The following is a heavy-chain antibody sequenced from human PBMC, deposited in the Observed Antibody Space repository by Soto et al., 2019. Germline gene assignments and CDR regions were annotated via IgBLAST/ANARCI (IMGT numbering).Heavy chain of an antibody. V-gene: IGHV3-13*01. CDR3: AKDRASSWEGPS. CDR1: GFTFSGSD. J-gene: IGHJ4*02. Sequence: EVQLVGSGGDLVQPGGSLRLSCAASGFTFSGSDLHWVRQVTGGRLEWVSAIGRGGDTYYSDSVKGRFTISRENAKNTLYLQMSSLRAEDTAVYYCAKDRASSWEGPSWGQGTLVTVSS. D-gene: IGHD6-13*01. CDR2: IGRGGDT.